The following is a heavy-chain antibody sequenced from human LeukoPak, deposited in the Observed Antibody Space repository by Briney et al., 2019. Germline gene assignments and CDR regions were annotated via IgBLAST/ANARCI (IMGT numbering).Heavy chain of an antibody. Sequence: PGGSLRLSCAASGFTFSSYWMHWVRQAPGKGLVWVSRIKTDGSNTNYADSVKGRFTISRDNAKNTLYLQMSSLRAEDTAVYYCANPIIAALHAFDIGGQGTMVTVSS. CDR2: IKTDGSNT. CDR1: GFTFSSYW. J-gene: IGHJ3*02. D-gene: IGHD6-6*01. CDR3: ANPIIAALHAFDI. V-gene: IGHV3-74*01.